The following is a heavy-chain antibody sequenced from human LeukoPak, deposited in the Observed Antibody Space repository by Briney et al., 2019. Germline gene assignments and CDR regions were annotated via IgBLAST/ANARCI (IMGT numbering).Heavy chain of an antibody. CDR1: GGTFSSYA. Sequence: ASVKVSCKASGGTFSSYAISWVRQAPGQGLEWMGGIIPIFGTANYAQKFQGRVTITADKSTSTAYMELSSLRSEDTAVYYCASTYYDSSGIFDYWGQGTLVTVSS. J-gene: IGHJ4*02. CDR3: ASTYYDSSGIFDY. V-gene: IGHV1-69*06. D-gene: IGHD3-22*01. CDR2: IIPIFGTA.